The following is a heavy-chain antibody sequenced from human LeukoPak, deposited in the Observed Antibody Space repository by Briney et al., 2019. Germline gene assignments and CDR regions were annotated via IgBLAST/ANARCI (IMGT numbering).Heavy chain of an antibody. D-gene: IGHD1-26*01. CDR1: GYTFTSYY. CDR2: INPDSGGT. CDR3: ARGIVGATDLDY. V-gene: IGHV1-2*06. Sequence: GASVKVSCKASGYTFTSYYMHWVRQAPGQGLEWMGRINPDSGGTNYAQKLQDRVTMTRDTSITTAYMELSSLRYDDTAVYYCARGIVGATDLDYWGQGTLVTVSS. J-gene: IGHJ4*02.